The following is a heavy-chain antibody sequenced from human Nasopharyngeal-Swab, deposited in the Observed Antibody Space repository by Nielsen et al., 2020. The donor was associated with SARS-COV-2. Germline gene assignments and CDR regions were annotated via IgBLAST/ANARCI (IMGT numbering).Heavy chain of an antibody. D-gene: IGHD6-13*01. J-gene: IGHJ6*03. CDR3: ATAWAAAGLSFYYYMDV. V-gene: IGHV3-23*01. Sequence: WIRQPPGKGLEWVSTLSGTGESTYYADSVTGRFAISRDNSNNTLYLQMHGLRAEDTAIYFCATAWAAAGLSFYYYMDVWGKGTTVTVSS. CDR2: LSGTGEST.